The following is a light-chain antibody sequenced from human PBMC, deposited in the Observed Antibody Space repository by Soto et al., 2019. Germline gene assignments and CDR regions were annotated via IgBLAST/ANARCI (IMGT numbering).Light chain of an antibody. J-gene: IGLJ2*01. CDR2: DVT. CDR3: CSYAGGFNLV. V-gene: IGLV2-11*01. CDR1: SSDVGAYNY. Sequence: QSALTQPRSVSGSPGQSVTISCTGTSSDVGAYNYVSWYQQHPDRAPKLIIYDVTKRPSGVPDRFSGSKSGNTASLTISGLQAEDEADYYCCSYAGGFNLVFGGGTKLTVL.